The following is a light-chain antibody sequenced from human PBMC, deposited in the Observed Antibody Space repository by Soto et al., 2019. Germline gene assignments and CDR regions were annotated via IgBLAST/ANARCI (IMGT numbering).Light chain of an antibody. J-gene: IGKJ2*01. Sequence: ELVLTQSPGTLSLSPGERATLSCRASQRMSSNYLAWYQQKPGQSPRLLIYGTSSRATGIPDRFSGSGSGTDFTLTISGLEPEDSAVYYGQQYGTLPPRYTFGQGTKLEIK. CDR3: QQYGTLPPRYT. CDR2: GTS. V-gene: IGKV3-20*01. CDR1: QRMSSNY.